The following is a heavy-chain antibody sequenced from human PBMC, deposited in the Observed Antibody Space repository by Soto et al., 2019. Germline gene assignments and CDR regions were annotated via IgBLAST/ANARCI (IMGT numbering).Heavy chain of an antibody. CDR3: VRLVRCTNGVCLNGLFDL. CDR1: GGSISSSSYY. D-gene: IGHD2-8*01. CDR2: IYYSGTT. J-gene: IGHJ2*01. Sequence: ASETLSLTCSVSGGSISSSSYYWGWIRQPPGKGLEWIGSIYYSGTTYYNPSLKSRVTISVDTSKNQFSLKLSSVTAADTAVFYCVRLVRCTNGVCLNGLFDLWGRGPLVT. V-gene: IGHV4-39*01.